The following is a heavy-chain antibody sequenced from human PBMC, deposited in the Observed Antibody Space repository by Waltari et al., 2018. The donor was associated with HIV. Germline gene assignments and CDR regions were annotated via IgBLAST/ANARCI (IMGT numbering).Heavy chain of an antibody. CDR1: GFNSRNFA. CDR2: IWYYGDNK. V-gene: IGHV3-33*01. CDR3: ARGGYYYDISGYYHY. D-gene: IGHD3-22*01. Sequence: QVQLVESGGGVGQPGRSLRLACAATGFNSRNFALHWVRQAPGKGLEWVAFIWYYGDNKYYADSVRGRFTISRDNSKNTLYLQMNSLRVEDTAVYYCARGGYYYDISGYYHYWGQGTLVTVSS. J-gene: IGHJ4*02.